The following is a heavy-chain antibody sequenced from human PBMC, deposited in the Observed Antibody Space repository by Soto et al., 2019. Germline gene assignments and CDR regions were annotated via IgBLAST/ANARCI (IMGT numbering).Heavy chain of an antibody. CDR1: GYSISNIIH. J-gene: IGHJ6*02. CDR2: LPRSGGT. Sequence: PSETLSLTCDVSGYSISNIIHWGWIRRPPGKGLEWIGSLPRSGGTYRNPSLRRRVTISVDRSKNHFSLQLRSVTAADTAVYYCAAGTLPGTRFSGMDVWGPGTTVTVSS. V-gene: IGHV4-38-2*01. D-gene: IGHD1-7*01. CDR3: AAGTLPGTRFSGMDV.